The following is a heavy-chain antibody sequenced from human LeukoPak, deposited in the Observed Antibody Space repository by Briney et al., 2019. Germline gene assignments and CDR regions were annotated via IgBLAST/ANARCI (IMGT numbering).Heavy chain of an antibody. V-gene: IGHV4-61*02. CDR3: ARGLVVPAAILYYYYGMDV. Sequence: SETLSLTCTVSGGSIRSGSYYWSWIRQPAGKGLEWIGRIHTSGSTNYNPSLKSRVTISVDTSKNQFSLKLSSVTAADTAVYYCARGLVVPAAILYYYYGMDVWGQGTTVTVSS. J-gene: IGHJ6*02. CDR1: GGSIRSGSYY. D-gene: IGHD2-2*01. CDR2: IHTSGST.